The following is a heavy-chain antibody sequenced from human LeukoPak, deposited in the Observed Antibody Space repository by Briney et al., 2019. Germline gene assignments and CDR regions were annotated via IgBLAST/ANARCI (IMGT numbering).Heavy chain of an antibody. D-gene: IGHD3-3*01. J-gene: IGHJ6*02. V-gene: IGHV3-33*01. CDR3: ARDFPSGGMDV. CDR1: GFTFSSYG. Sequence: GGSLTLSCAASGFTFSSYGMHWVRQAPGKGLEWVAVIWYDGSNKYYADSVKGRFTISRDNSKNTLYLQMNSLRAEDTAVYYCARDFPSGGMDVWGQGTTVTVSS. CDR2: IWYDGSNK.